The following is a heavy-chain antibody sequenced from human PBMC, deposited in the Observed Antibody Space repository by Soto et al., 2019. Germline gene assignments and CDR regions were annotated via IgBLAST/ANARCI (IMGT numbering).Heavy chain of an antibody. CDR2: MQPSTGRT. CDR3: ARGVSAGVDY. D-gene: IGHD1-26*01. CDR1: GYSFNSLD. J-gene: IGHJ4*02. V-gene: IGHV1-8*01. Sequence: QVQLVQSGAEVREPGASVKVSCKASGYSFNSLDINWVRQTAGQGLEWMGWMQPSTGRTGYALKFQGRVTMTRDTSINTAYMELTTLTADDTAFYYCARGVSAGVDYWGQGTLVTVSS.